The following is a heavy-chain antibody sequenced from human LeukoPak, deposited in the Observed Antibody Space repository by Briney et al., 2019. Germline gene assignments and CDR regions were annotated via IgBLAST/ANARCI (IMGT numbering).Heavy chain of an antibody. D-gene: IGHD1-26*01. V-gene: IGHV1-18*01. CDR3: AAPSRYRGGFDY. Sequence: ASVKVSCKASGYTFTGYGISWVRQAPGQGLEWMGWISAYNGNTKYAQKLHGRVTMTTDTSTSTAYMELRSLRSDDTAVYYCAAPSRYRGGFDYWGQGTLVTVSS. CDR2: ISAYNGNT. CDR1: GYTFTGYG. J-gene: IGHJ4*02.